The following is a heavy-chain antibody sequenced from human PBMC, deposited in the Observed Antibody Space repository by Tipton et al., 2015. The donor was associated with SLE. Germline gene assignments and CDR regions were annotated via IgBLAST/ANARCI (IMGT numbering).Heavy chain of an antibody. V-gene: IGHV4-39*01. CDR3: ARRLPPERFDP. CDR2: IYYSGST. CDR1: GGSISSSSYY. D-gene: IGHD4-11*01. J-gene: IGHJ5*02. Sequence: LRLSCTVSGGSISSSSYYWGWIRQPPGKGLGWIGSIYYSGSTYYNPSLKSRVTISVDTSKNQFSLKLSSVTAADTAVYYCARRLPPERFDPWGQGTLVTVSS.